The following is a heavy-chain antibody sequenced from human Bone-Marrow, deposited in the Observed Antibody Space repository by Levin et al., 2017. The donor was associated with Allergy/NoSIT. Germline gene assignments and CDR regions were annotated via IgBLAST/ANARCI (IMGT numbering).Heavy chain of an antibody. CDR3: TTYSSSRYYFDY. V-gene: IGHV3-15*01. CDR2: IKSKTDGGTT. J-gene: IGHJ4*02. D-gene: IGHD6-13*01. Sequence: GGSLRLSCAASGITFSNAWMSWARQAPGKGLEWVGRIKSKTDGGTTEYAAPVKGRFTISRDDSKNTLYLQMNSLKTEDTAVYFCTTYSSSRYYFDYWGQGTLVTVSS. CDR1: GITFSNAW.